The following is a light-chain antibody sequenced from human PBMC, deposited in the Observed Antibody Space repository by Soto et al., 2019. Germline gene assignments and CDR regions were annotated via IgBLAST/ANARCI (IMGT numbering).Light chain of an antibody. J-gene: IGKJ5*01. CDR2: GAA. CDR3: QPRSNRPLT. V-gene: IGKV3D-20*02. CDR1: QSVSSSH. Sequence: EIVLTQSPGTLSLSPGERATLSCRAIQSVSSSHLAWYQQKPGQAPRLLIYGAASRATGIPARFSGSGSGTDFPLTISSLDPEDFAVYYCQPRSNRPLTFGQGTRLEIK.